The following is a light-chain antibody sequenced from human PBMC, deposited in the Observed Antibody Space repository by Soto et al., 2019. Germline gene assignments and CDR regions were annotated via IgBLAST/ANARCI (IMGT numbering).Light chain of an antibody. CDR1: NSDVGGYNY. CDR3: SSYAGSSTV. CDR2: DVS. Sequence: QSVLNQPASVSGSPGQSITISCTGTNSDVGGYNYVAWYQQHAGKAPKLMMYDVSNRPSGVSNRFSGSKSGNTASLTISGLQAEDEADYYCSSYAGSSTVFGTGTKVTVL. J-gene: IGLJ1*01. V-gene: IGLV2-14*01.